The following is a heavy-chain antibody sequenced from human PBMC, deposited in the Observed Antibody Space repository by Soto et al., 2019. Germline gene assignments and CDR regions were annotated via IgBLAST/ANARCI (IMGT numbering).Heavy chain of an antibody. J-gene: IGHJ4*02. V-gene: IGHV3-48*01. CDR2: ISSSSSTI. D-gene: IGHD3-22*01. CDR3: ARGGYYDSSNSLDY. Sequence: GGSLRLSCAASGFTFSSYSMNWVRQAPGKGLEWVSYISSSSSTIYYADSVKGRFTISRDNAKNSLYLQMNSLRAEDTAVYYCARGGYYDSSNSLDYWGQGTLVTVSS. CDR1: GFTFSSYS.